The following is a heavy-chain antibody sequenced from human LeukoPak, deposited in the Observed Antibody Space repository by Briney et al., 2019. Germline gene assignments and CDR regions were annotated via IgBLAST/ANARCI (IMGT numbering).Heavy chain of an antibody. J-gene: IGHJ4*02. CDR2: IYYSGST. CDR3: ARHVGATDDYFDY. D-gene: IGHD1-26*01. Sequence: SETLSLTCAVYGGSFSGYYWSWIRQPPGKGLEWIGYIYYSGSTNYNPSLKSRVTISVDTSKNQFSLKLSSVTAADTAVYYCARHVGATDDYFDYWGQGTLVTVSS. V-gene: IGHV4-59*08. CDR1: GGSFSGYY.